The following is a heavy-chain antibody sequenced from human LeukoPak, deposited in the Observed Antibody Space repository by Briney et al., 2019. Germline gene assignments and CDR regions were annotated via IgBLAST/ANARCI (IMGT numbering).Heavy chain of an antibody. J-gene: IGHJ4*02. D-gene: IGHD3-10*01. Sequence: SETLSLTCTVSGGSISDNSYYWGWIRQPPGKGLEWIGTIYYSGSTHYNPSLNSRFSISIDTSKNQFFLKLNSVTATDSAVYYCARQGWFRGAIDDFWGQGTLVTVSS. CDR2: IYYSGST. CDR3: ARQGWFRGAIDDF. CDR1: GGSISDNSYY. V-gene: IGHV4-39*01.